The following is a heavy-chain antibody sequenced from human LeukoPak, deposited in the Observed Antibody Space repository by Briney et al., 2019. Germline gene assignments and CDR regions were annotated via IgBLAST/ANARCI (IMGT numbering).Heavy chain of an antibody. CDR3: AKDSQPYSSSWLDY. Sequence: GGSLRLSCAASGFTFSSYVMSWVRQAPGKGLEWVSSIIGSGGSTYYADSVKGRLTISRDNSKNTLYLQTNSLRGDDTAVYYCAKDSQPYSSSWLDYWGQGTLVTVSS. D-gene: IGHD6-13*01. CDR1: GFTFSSYV. CDR2: IIGSGGST. V-gene: IGHV3-23*01. J-gene: IGHJ4*02.